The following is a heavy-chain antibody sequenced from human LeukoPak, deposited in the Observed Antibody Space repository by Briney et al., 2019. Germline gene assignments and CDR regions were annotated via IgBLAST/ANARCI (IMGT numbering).Heavy chain of an antibody. Sequence: PGGSLRLSCAASGFTFSNYVMTWVRQAPGKGLEWVSGIIGSGDSTYYADSVKGRFTISRDNSKNTLYLQMNSLRAEDTAVYYCAKEFGGAMASDVWGQGTTVTVSS. V-gene: IGHV3-23*01. J-gene: IGHJ6*02. CDR1: GFTFSNYV. CDR2: IIGSGDST. CDR3: AKEFGGAMASDV. D-gene: IGHD2-2*01.